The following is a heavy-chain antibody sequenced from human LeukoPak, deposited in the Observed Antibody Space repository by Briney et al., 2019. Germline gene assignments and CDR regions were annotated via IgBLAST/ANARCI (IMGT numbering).Heavy chain of an antibody. Sequence: GGSLRLSCAASGFSVSSNYMSWVRQAPGKGLECVSVIYSGGSTYYADSVKGRFTISRDNSKNTLYLQMNSLRAEDTAVYYCATTDYYGSGSYYNYTDYWGQGTLVTVSS. J-gene: IGHJ4*02. CDR1: GFSVSSNY. CDR2: IYSGGST. CDR3: ATTDYYGSGSYYNYTDY. D-gene: IGHD3-10*01. V-gene: IGHV3-66*01.